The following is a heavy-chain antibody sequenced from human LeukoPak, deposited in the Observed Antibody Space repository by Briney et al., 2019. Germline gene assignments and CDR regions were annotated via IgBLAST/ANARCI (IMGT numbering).Heavy chain of an antibody. D-gene: IGHD6-19*01. J-gene: IGHJ4*02. Sequence: GESLKISCKASGYSFTNYWISWVRQMPGKGLEWMGRIDPSDSYTKYSTSFQGQVTISADKSINTAYLQWNSLKASDTAMYYCARKYSSGWPNWGQGTVVTVSS. V-gene: IGHV5-10-1*04. CDR1: GYSFTNYW. CDR3: ARKYSSGWPN. CDR2: IDPSDSYT.